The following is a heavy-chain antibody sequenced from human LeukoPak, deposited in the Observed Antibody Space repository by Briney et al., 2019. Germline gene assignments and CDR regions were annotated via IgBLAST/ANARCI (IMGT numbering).Heavy chain of an antibody. D-gene: IGHD6-13*01. Sequence: SETLSLTCTVSGVSIISSNYYWGWFRQPPGKSLEWIASVFYTGSTRHNPSLKSRVTISIDTSKNEFSLNLSSVTAEDTAVYYCARRLGSSADGILKYYFDYWGQGNLVTVSS. CDR3: ARRLGSSADGILKYYFDY. V-gene: IGHV4-39*01. CDR2: VFYTGST. J-gene: IGHJ4*02. CDR1: GVSIISSNYY.